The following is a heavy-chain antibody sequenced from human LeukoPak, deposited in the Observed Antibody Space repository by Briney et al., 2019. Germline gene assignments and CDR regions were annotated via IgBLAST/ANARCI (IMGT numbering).Heavy chain of an antibody. Sequence: SETLSLTCTVSGGSISSSSYYWGWIRQPPGKGLEWIGSIYYSGSTYYNPSLKSRVTISVDTSKNQFSLKLSSVTAADTAVYYCATGYNYDFWSGSPRDGLYYFDYWGQGTLVTVSS. CDR1: GGSISSSSYY. J-gene: IGHJ4*02. CDR2: IYYSGST. D-gene: IGHD3-3*01. V-gene: IGHV4-39*07. CDR3: ATGYNYDFWSGSPRDGLYYFDY.